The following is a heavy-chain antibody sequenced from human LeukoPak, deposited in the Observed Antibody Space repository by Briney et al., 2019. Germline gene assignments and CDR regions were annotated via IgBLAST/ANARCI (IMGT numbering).Heavy chain of an antibody. Sequence: GGSLRLSCAASGFTFSSYGMNWVRQAPGKGLEWVSAISSSSSYIYYADSVKGRFTISRDNAKSSLYLQMNSLRAEDTAVYYCASLDNQFGMVIGSGYEVFDYWGQGTLVTVSS. J-gene: IGHJ4*02. CDR3: ASLDNQFGMVIGSGYEVFDY. CDR1: GFTFSSYG. CDR2: ISSSSSYI. V-gene: IGHV3-21*04. D-gene: IGHD3-3*01.